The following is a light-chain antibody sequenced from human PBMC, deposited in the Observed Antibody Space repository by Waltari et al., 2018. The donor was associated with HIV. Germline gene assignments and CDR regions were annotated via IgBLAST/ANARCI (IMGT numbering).Light chain of an antibody. V-gene: IGLV3-1*01. J-gene: IGLJ2*01. CDR3: QAWDSNTVV. CDR1: TLGDKY. CDR2: EDS. Sequence: SYELTQPPSVSVSPGQTASITCSGDTLGDKYASWYQQRPGQSPVLVIYEDSKRPSGIPERFSGSNSGNTATLTISGTQAMDEADFYCQAWDSNTVVFGGGTKLTVL.